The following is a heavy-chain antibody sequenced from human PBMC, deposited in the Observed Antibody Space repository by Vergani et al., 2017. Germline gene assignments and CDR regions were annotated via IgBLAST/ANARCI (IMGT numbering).Heavy chain of an antibody. J-gene: IGHJ3*02. CDR3: ARSTYYYGSGSYYAFDI. CDR2: FNPGDSDT. V-gene: IGHV5-51*01. Sequence: EVQLVPSGAEVKKPGESLTISCKGSGYSFTSYWIGWVRQMPGKGLEWMGIFNPGDSDTRYSPSFQGQVTISADKSISTAYLQWSSLKASDTAMYYCARSTYYYGSGSYYAFDIWGQGTMVTVSS. CDR1: GYSFTSYW. D-gene: IGHD3-10*01.